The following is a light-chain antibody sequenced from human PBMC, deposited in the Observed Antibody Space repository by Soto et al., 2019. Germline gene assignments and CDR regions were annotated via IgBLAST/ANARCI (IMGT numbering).Light chain of an antibody. V-gene: IGLV2-11*01. CDR2: DVT. CDR1: SSDVGDYHY. J-gene: IGLJ3*02. Sequence: QSALTQPRSVSGSPGQSVTISCTGTSSDVGDYHYVSWYQHHPGKAPKLMIYDVTKRPSGVPNRFSGSKSGNTASLTISGLQAEDEADYYCCSYAGSYPWVFGGGTKLPVL. CDR3: CSYAGSYPWV.